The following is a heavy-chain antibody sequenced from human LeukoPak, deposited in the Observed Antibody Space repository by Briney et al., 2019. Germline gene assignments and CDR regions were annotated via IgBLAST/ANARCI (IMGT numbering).Heavy chain of an antibody. J-gene: IGHJ6*03. V-gene: IGHV4-38-2*02. D-gene: IGHD4-17*01. CDR3: ARGTYGYYMDV. CDR1: TYSISNSLY. CDR2: IYRSGST. Sequence: SETLSLTCSGSTYSISNSLYWGWLRPPPGKGLEWSGSIYRSGSTYYTPSLKSRVTISLDTSKNQFSLKLSSVTAADTAVYFCARGTYGYYMDVWGKGTTVTVSS.